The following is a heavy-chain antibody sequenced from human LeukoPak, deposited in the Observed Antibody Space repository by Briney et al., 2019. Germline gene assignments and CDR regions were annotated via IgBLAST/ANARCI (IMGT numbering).Heavy chain of an antibody. J-gene: IGHJ6*02. CDR1: GFTFSSYG. Sequence: PGRSLRLSCAASGFTFSSYGMHWVRQAPGKGLEWVAVISYDGSNKYYADSVKGRFTISRDNSKNSLYLQMNSLRAEDTAVYYCARDTGPHAYDSRDYYYGMDVWGQGTTVTVSS. V-gene: IGHV3-30*03. CDR3: ARDTGPHAYDSRDYYYGMDV. D-gene: IGHD3-22*01. CDR2: ISYDGSNK.